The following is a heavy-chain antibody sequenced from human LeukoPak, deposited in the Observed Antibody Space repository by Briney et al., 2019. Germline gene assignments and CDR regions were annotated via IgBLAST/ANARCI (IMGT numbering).Heavy chain of an antibody. Sequence: GGSLRLPCVASGFTVDTYWMSWVRQAPGKGLDWVAHIKEDGTRKYYVDSVRGRFTISRDNAKNSLFLQMNSLRVGDTAVFYCVAWGSLVVWGQGTLVTASS. J-gene: IGHJ4*02. CDR3: VAWGSLVV. D-gene: IGHD3-16*01. CDR1: GFTVDTYW. CDR2: IKEDGTRK. V-gene: IGHV3-7*01.